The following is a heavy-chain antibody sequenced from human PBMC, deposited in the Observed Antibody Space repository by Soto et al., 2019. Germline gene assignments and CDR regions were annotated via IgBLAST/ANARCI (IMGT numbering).Heavy chain of an antibody. D-gene: IGHD2-15*01. V-gene: IGHV2-5*02. CDR1: GFSLSTSGVG. CDR3: AHVLVVVANYGMDV. J-gene: IGHJ6*02. CDR2: IYWDDDK. Sequence: QITLKESGPPLVKPTQTLTLTCTFSGFSLSTSGVGVDWIRQPPGKALEWLALIYWDDDKRYSPSLTSRLTITKDTSKNQVVLTMTNMDPVDTATYYCAHVLVVVANYGMDVWGQGTTVTVSS.